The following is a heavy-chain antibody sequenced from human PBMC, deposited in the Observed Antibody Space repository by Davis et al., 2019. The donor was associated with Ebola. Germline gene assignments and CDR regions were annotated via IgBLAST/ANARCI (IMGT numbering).Heavy chain of an antibody. CDR1: VYTFTSYG. CDR2: ISAYNGNT. J-gene: IGHJ4*02. CDR3: ARDLRLLWFGEFSDGCIDY. V-gene: IGHV1-18*01. Sequence: ASVKVSCKASVYTFTSYGISWVRQAPGQGLEWMGWISAYNGNTNYAQKLQGRVTMTTDTSTSTAYMELRSLRSDDTAVYYCARDLRLLWFGEFSDGCIDYWGQGTLVTASS. D-gene: IGHD3-10*01.